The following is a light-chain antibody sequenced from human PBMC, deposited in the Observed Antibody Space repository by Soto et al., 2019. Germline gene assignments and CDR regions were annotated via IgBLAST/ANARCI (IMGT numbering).Light chain of an antibody. Sequence: DIQMTQSPSSLSAFVGDRVTITCRASQSFSSYLNWYQQKPGKAPKLLIYAASTLQSGVPSRFSGSGSGTEFTLTISSLQPEDFATYCCQQLNTYPLTFGGGTTVDIK. V-gene: IGKV1-9*01. J-gene: IGKJ4*01. CDR3: QQLNTYPLT. CDR1: QSFSSY. CDR2: AAS.